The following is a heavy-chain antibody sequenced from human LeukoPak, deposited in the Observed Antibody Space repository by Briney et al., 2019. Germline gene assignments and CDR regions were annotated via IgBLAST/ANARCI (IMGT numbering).Heavy chain of an antibody. J-gene: IGHJ5*02. D-gene: IGHD1-20*01. Sequence: NTSETLSLTCAVYGGSFSGYYWSWIRQPPGKGLEWIGEINHSGSTDYNPSLKSRVTISIDKSKNHFSLKLTSVTAADTAIYYCARDSYNWNVDAFDPWGQGTLVTVSS. CDR2: INHSGST. CDR3: ARDSYNWNVDAFDP. V-gene: IGHV4-34*01. CDR1: GGSFSGYY.